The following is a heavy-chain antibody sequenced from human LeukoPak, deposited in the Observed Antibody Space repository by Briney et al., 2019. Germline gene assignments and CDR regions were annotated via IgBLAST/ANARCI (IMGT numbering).Heavy chain of an antibody. CDR3: ARVTDGYNLETHYYYYGMDV. V-gene: IGHV1-69*01. J-gene: IGHJ6*02. Sequence: GSSVKVSCKASGGTFSSYAISWVRQAPGQGLEWMGGIIPIFGTANYAQKFQGRVTITADESTGTAYMELSSLRSEDTAVYYCARVTDGYNLETHYYYYGMDVWGQGTTVTVSS. CDR2: IIPIFGTA. CDR1: GGTFSSYA. D-gene: IGHD5-24*01.